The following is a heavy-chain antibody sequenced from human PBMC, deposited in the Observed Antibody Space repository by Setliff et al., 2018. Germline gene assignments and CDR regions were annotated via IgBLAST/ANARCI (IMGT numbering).Heavy chain of an antibody. D-gene: IGHD3-22*01. CDR1: GYIFTYYA. CDR2: INAGNGNT. CDR3: ARRPYDSSGYFNY. Sequence: ASVKVSCKASGYIFTYYAIHWVRQAPGQRRGWMGWINAGNGNTKYSQKFQGRVTITRDTSASTAYMELSSLTSEDTAVYYCARRPYDSSGYFNYWGEGTLVTVSS. V-gene: IGHV1-3*01. J-gene: IGHJ4*02.